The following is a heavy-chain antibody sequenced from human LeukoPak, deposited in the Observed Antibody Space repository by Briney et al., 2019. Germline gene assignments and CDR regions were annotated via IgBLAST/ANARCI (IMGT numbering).Heavy chain of an antibody. CDR3: AMIKEG. D-gene: IGHD3-22*01. V-gene: IGHV3-74*01. CDR2: INSDGRTT. J-gene: IGHJ4*02. CDR1: GFTFSNNW. Sequence: GGSLRLSGAAAGFTFSNNWMHWVRQAPGKGLVWVSRINSDGRTTTYADSVKGRFTISRDNAKNTLYLQMNSLRAEDTAVYYCAMIKEGWGQGTLVTVSS.